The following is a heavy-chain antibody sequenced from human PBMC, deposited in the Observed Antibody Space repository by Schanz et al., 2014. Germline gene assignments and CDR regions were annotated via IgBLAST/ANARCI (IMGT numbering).Heavy chain of an antibody. CDR1: GFTFSSYG. Sequence: QVQLVESGGDVVQPGRSLRLSCAASGFTFSSYGMHWVRQAPGKGLEWVAVIWNDGNNKYYADSVKGRFTISRDNSKNILYLQMNSLRAEDTALYYCAKDPHKDYGGKPQTFDIWGQGTMVTVSS. D-gene: IGHD4-17*01. V-gene: IGHV3-33*06. J-gene: IGHJ3*02. CDR2: IWNDGNNK. CDR3: AKDPHKDYGGKPQTFDI.